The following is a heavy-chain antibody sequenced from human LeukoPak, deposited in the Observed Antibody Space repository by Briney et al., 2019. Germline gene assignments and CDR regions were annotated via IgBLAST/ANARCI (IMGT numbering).Heavy chain of an antibody. J-gene: IGHJ4*02. Sequence: SVKVSCMASGGTFSSYAISWVRQAPGQGLEWMGGIIPIFGTVNYAQKFQGRVTITADESTSTAYMELSNLRSEDTAEYYCAREAGYSYDYRFVPYYFDYWGQGTLVTVSS. CDR3: AREAGYSYDYRFVPYYFDY. D-gene: IGHD5-18*01. CDR1: GGTFSSYA. V-gene: IGHV1-69*13. CDR2: IIPIFGTV.